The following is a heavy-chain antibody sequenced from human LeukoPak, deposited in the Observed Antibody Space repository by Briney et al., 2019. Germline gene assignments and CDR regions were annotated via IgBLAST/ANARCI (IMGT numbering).Heavy chain of an antibody. V-gene: IGHV3-74*01. CDR3: ARARFPAFDI. CDR2: VSNDASST. CDR1: GFTFSSYE. J-gene: IGHJ4*02. D-gene: IGHD3-9*01. Sequence: GGSLRLSCAASGFTFSSYEMHWVRQAPGKGLVWVSRVSNDASSTSYADSVKGQFTISRDNAKNTLYLQMNSLRAEDTAVYYCARARFPAFDIWGQGTLVTVSS.